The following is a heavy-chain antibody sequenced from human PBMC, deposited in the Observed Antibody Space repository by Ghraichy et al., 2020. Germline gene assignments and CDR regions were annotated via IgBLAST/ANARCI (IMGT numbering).Heavy chain of an antibody. CDR1: GDTVSSNTVA. D-gene: IGHD2-15*01. V-gene: IGHV6-1*01. Sequence: SQTLSLTCAISGDTVSSNTVAWNWIRQSPSRGLEWLGRTYQRSKWFIDYAVSVKGRATINPDTSRNQFSLHLNSVTPEDTAVYYCARDPRSGGTFDYWGQGILVTVSS. J-gene: IGHJ4*02. CDR3: ARDPRSGGTFDY. CDR2: TYQRSKWFI.